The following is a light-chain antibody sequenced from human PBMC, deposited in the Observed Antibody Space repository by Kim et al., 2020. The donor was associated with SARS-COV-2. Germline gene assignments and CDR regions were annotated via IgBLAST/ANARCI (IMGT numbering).Light chain of an antibody. Sequence: EIVLTQSPGTLSLSPGDRVTLSCRASQVVSSSYLAWYQQKPGQAPRLLIYGASRRATGVPDSFSGSGSGTDFTLTISRLEPEDFAVYHCQQCGNSPWSFGQGTKVDIK. CDR3: QQCGNSPWS. V-gene: IGKV3-20*01. J-gene: IGKJ1*01. CDR2: GAS. CDR1: QVVSSSY.